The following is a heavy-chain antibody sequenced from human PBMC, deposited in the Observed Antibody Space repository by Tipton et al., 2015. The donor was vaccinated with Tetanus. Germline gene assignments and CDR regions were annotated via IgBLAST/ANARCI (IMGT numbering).Heavy chain of an antibody. J-gene: IGHJ4*02. Sequence: SLRLSCAASGFTFSSYGMHWVRQAPGKGLEYVASILGDDSSTLYASSMKGRFTITRDNSKNTVYLQMDSLRGEDMAVYYCARDRDGGWSFDYWGQGTLVTVSS. V-gene: IGHV3-64*01. CDR3: ARDRDGGWSFDY. D-gene: IGHD6-19*01. CDR1: GFTFSSYG. CDR2: ILGDDSST.